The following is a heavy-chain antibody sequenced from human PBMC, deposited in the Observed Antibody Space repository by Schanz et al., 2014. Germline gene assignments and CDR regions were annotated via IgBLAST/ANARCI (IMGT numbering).Heavy chain of an antibody. V-gene: IGHV3-23*01. CDR1: GFTFSSYA. J-gene: IGHJ4*02. CDR3: VSSGSYSSYAF. CDR2: ISGSGGST. Sequence: EVQLLESGGGLVQPGGSLRLSCAASGFTFSSYAMSWVRQAPGKGLEWVSAISGSGGSTYYADSVKGRFTISRDNAKNSLYLQMNSLRAEDTAVYHCVSSGSYSSYAFWGEGTLGTVSS. D-gene: IGHD3-10*01.